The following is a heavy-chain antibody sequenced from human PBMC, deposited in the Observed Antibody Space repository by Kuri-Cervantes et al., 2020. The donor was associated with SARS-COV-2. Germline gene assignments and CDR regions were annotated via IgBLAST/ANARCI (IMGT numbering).Heavy chain of an antibody. CDR3: ARVGIYDYSNYRPFDY. V-gene: IGHV1-2*02. CDR1: GYTFTGYY. D-gene: IGHD4-11*01. J-gene: IGHJ4*02. CDR2: INPNSGGT. Sequence: ASVKVSCKASGYTFTGYYMHWVRQAPGQGLEWMGWINPNSGGTNYAQKFQGRVTMTRDTSISTAYMELRRLRSDDTAVYYCARVGIYDYSNYRPFDYWGQGTLVTVSS.